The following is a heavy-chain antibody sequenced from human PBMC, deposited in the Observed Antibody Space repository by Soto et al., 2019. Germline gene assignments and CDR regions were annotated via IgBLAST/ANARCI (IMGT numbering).Heavy chain of an antibody. CDR2: ISAYNGNT. D-gene: IGHD3-22*01. CDR1: GYTFTSYG. J-gene: IGHJ4*02. V-gene: IGHV1-18*04. CDR3: ARLGDSSGYYYFDY. Sequence: ASVKFSCKASGYTFTSYGISWVRQAPGQGLEWMGWISAYNGNTNYAQKLQGRVTMTTDTSTSTAYMELRSLRSDDTAVYYCARLGDSSGYYYFDYWGQGTLVTVSS.